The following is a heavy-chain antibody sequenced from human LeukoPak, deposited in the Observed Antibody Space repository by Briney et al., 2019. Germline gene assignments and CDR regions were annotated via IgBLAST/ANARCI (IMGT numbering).Heavy chain of an antibody. D-gene: IGHD1-26*01. V-gene: IGHV3-33*01. CDR3: ARGEELPHH. CDR1: GFNFRSYG. Sequence: GGSLRLSCAASGFNFRSYGMHWVRQAPGKGLEWVAIIWYDGSNKYYADSVKGRFTISRDNSKNTLHLQMNSLRAEDTAVYYCARGEELPHHWGQGTLVTVSS. CDR2: IWYDGSNK. J-gene: IGHJ5*02.